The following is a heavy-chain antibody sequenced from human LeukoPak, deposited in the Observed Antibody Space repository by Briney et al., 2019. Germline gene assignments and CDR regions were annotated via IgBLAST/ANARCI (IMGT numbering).Heavy chain of an antibody. CDR1: GGSISIGTYY. J-gene: IGHJ4*02. CDR3: ARGGAWGFRGDYVDY. CDR2: IYFSGIT. Sequence: SETLSLTSIVSGGSISIGTYYCRWLRQPAGTGLEGLGRIYFSGITTYNPSLKSRVTISVDTYKIQFSLKLSSVTAADTAVYYCARGGAWGFRGDYVDYWGQGTLVSVSS. V-gene: IGHV4-61*02. D-gene: IGHD3-16*01.